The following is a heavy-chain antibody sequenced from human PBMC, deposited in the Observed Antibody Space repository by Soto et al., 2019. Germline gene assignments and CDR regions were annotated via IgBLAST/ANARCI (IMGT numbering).Heavy chain of an antibody. CDR2: TIPIVGAA. CDR3: AREVIRVHRGVTVRGSGGEFDI. D-gene: IGHD3-10*01. Sequence: QVQLVQSGPEVKQPGSSVKVSCKASGDTFISYPINWVRQAPGQGPEWMGGTIPIVGAANYAQKFQGRVTITANEATSKVKTESSSLIPVGTAFEYRAREVIRVHRGVTVRGSGGEFDIWGHGTRVIVSA. J-gene: IGHJ3*02. CDR1: GDTFISYP. V-gene: IGHV1-69*01.